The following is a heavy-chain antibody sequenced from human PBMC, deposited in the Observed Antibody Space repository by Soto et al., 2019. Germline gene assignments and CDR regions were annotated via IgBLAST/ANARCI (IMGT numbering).Heavy chain of an antibody. D-gene: IGHD3-3*01. CDR3: ARRENDFVWYFDL. J-gene: IGHJ2*01. CDR1: GGSISSSSYY. CDR2: IYYSGST. Sequence: SETLSLTCTVSGGSISSSSYYWGWIRQPPGKGLEWIGSIYYSGSTYYNPSLKSRVTISVDTSKNQFSLKLSSVTAADTAVYYCARRENDFVWYFDLWGRGTLVTVSS. V-gene: IGHV4-39*01.